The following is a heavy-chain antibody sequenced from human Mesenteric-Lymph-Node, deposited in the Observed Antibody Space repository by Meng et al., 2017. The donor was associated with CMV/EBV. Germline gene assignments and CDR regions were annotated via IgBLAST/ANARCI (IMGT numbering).Heavy chain of an antibody. CDR3: TRDPRRDGYKNFDY. Sequence: GESLKISCAASGFTFSSYGMHWVRQAPGKGLEWVAFIRYDGSNKYYADSVKGRFTISRDNSKNTLYLQMSSLRTEDTAVYYCTRDPRRDGYKNFDYWGQGTLVTVSS. D-gene: IGHD5-24*01. J-gene: IGHJ4*02. CDR2: IRYDGSNK. CDR1: GFTFSSYG. V-gene: IGHV3-30*02.